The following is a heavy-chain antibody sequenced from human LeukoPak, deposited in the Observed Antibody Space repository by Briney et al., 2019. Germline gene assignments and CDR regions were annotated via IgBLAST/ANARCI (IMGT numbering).Heavy chain of an antibody. J-gene: IGHJ5*02. Sequence: PGRSLRLSCAASGFTFSSYGMHWVRQAPGKGPEWVAVIWYDGSNKYYADSVKGRFTISRDNSKNTLYLQMNSLRAEDTAVYYCAKEMGYCSGGSCSVVNWFDPWGQGTPVTVSS. V-gene: IGHV3-33*06. CDR2: IWYDGSNK. D-gene: IGHD2-15*01. CDR1: GFTFSSYG. CDR3: AKEMGYCSGGSCSVVNWFDP.